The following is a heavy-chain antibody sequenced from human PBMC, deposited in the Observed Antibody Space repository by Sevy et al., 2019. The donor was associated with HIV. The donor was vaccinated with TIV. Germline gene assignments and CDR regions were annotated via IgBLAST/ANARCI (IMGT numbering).Heavy chain of an antibody. CDR3: ARLRGYCSSTSCYEVDWFDP. Sequence: GESLKISCKGSGYSFTSYWIGWVRQMPGKGLEWMGIIYPGDSDTRYSPSFQGQVTISADKSISTAYLQWSSLKASETAMYYCARLRGYCSSTSCYEVDWFDPWGQGTLVTVSS. V-gene: IGHV5-51*01. D-gene: IGHD2-2*03. CDR1: GYSFTSYW. CDR2: IYPGDSDT. J-gene: IGHJ5*02.